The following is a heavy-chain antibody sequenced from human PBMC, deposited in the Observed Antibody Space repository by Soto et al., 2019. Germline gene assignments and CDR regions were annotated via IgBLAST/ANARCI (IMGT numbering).Heavy chain of an antibody. CDR3: AKLRRTEPYYYYYMDV. V-gene: IGHV3-23*01. J-gene: IGHJ6*03. Sequence: GGSLRLSCAASGFTFSSNAMSWVRQAPGKGLEGVSTITNSGGSTFYADSVKGRFTISRDNSKNTLYLQMNSLRAEDTALYYCAKLRRTEPYYYYYMDVWGKGTTVTVSS. CDR2: ITNSGGST. CDR1: GFTFSSNA.